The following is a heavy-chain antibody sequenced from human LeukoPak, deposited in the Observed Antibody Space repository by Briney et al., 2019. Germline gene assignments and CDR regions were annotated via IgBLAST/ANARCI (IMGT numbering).Heavy chain of an antibody. Sequence: GRSLRLSCAAPGLTFSSTGMHWVRKAPGKGLEWGAFIRYDGSNKDDAASVKSRFTISRDNSKNTLYMQMNSLRAEDTAVYYCAKDGRGHCSSTSCYAWAYFDYWGQGTLVTVSS. V-gene: IGHV3-30*02. D-gene: IGHD2-2*01. CDR3: AKDGRGHCSSTSCYAWAYFDY. J-gene: IGHJ4*02. CDR2: IRYDGSNK. CDR1: GLTFSSTG.